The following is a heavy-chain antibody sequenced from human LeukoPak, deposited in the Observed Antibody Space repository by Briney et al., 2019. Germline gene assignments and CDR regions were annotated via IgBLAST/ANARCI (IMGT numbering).Heavy chain of an antibody. Sequence: SVKVSCKASGYTFTSYAISWVRQAPGQGLEWMGGIIPIFGTANYAQKFQGRVTITADESTSTAYMELSSLRSEDTAVYYCARVGDDSSGYYPHWGQGTLVTVSS. CDR3: ARVGDDSSGYYPH. J-gene: IGHJ4*02. D-gene: IGHD3-22*01. CDR1: GYTFTSYA. CDR2: IIPIFGTA. V-gene: IGHV1-69*13.